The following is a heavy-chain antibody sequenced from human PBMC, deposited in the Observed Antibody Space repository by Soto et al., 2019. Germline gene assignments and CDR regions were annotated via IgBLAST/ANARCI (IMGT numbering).Heavy chain of an antibody. CDR3: ARWIQLWSPIGRHYRYGDV. J-gene: IGHJ6*02. D-gene: IGHD5-18*01. CDR1: GGTISSGDYY. V-gene: IGHV4-30-4*01. Sequence: SETLSLTCTVSGGTISSGDYYWSWIRQPPGKGLEWIGYIYYSGSTYYNPSLKSRVTISVDTSKNQFSLKLSSVTAADTAVYYCARWIQLWSPIGRHYRYGDVWGQGTTVTVSS. CDR2: IYYSGST.